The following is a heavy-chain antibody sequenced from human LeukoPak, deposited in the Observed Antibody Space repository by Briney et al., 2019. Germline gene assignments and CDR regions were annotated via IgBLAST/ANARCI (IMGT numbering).Heavy chain of an antibody. CDR3: ARAAYSGAYYFDY. CDR1: GFTFNDYG. CDR2: LNWNGGGT. V-gene: IGHV3-20*04. J-gene: IGHJ4*02. Sequence: PGGSLRLSCAASGFTFNDYGMSWVRQAPGKGLEWVSGLNWNGGGTGYADSVEGRFTISRDNAKNSLYPQMNSLRAEDTALYYCARAAYSGAYYFDYWGQGTLVTVSS. D-gene: IGHD1-26*01.